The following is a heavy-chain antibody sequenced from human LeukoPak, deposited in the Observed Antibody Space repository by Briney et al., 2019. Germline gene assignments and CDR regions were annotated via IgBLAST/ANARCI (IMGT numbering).Heavy chain of an antibody. D-gene: IGHD2-2*01. CDR3: ARDTKYAFDN. J-gene: IGHJ4*02. V-gene: IGHV3-48*01. CDR1: GFTFSSYS. CDR2: IGISSGNA. Sequence: GGSLRLSCAASGFTFSSYSMNWVRQAPGKGLEWISYIGISSGNAKYADSVKGRFTISGDRAKNSVYLQMNSLRVEDTAVYYCARDTKYAFDNWGQGTLVTVSS.